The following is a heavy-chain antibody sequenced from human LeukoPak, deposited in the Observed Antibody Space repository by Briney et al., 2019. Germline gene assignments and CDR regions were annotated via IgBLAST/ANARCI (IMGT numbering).Heavy chain of an antibody. D-gene: IGHD4-17*01. V-gene: IGHV1-18*01. J-gene: IGHJ4*02. CDR2: ISTYTGDS. CDR1: GYTFSNYV. CDR3: ARTMTTMTTHGELDF. Sequence: ASVKVSCKASGYTFSNYVLTWVRQAPGQGLEWMGRISTYTGDSNYAQKFQDRVTMTTDTSTSTAYMELRNLSSDDTAIYYCARTMTTMTTHGELDFWGQGTLVAVSS.